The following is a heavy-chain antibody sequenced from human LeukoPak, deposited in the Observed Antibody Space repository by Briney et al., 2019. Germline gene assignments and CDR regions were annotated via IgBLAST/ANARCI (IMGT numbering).Heavy chain of an antibody. CDR1: GFSFGTHW. V-gene: IGHV3-7*01. J-gene: IGHJ4*02. Sequence: GGSLRLSCAASGFSFGTHWMAWVRQPPGAGPEWVANIKQDETETYYADAVRGRFTISRDNAKNSLYLQMNNLRGEDTAVYYCARDSGDRPQAVGYFFDYWGQGSLVTVSS. D-gene: IGHD7-27*01. CDR2: IKQDETET. CDR3: ARDSGDRPQAVGYFFDY.